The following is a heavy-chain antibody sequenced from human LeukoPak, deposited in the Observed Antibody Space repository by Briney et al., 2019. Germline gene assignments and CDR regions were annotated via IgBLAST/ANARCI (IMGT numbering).Heavy chain of an antibody. CDR1: GFTFSGYA. CDR2: ISYDGSNK. CDR3: AKDRYYYDSSGYLYYFDY. D-gene: IGHD3-22*01. V-gene: IGHV3-30-3*01. J-gene: IGHJ4*02. Sequence: PGGSLRLSCAASGFTFSGYAMHWVRQAPGKGLEWVAVISYDGSNKYHADSVKGRFTISRDNSKNTLDLQMNSLRAEDTAVYYCAKDRYYYDSSGYLYYFDYWGQGTLVTVSS.